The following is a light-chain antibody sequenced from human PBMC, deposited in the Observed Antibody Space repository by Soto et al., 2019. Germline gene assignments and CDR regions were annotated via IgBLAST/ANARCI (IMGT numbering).Light chain of an antibody. CDR2: EVS. CDR1: SSDIGGHNY. Sequence: QSALTQPASVSGSPGQSIPVSCTGTSSDIGGHNYVSWSQQHPGKVPKLIIYEVSNRPSGVSNRFSGSKSGNTASLTISGLQAEDEADYYCSSYTSSSTRVFGTGTKVTVL. J-gene: IGLJ1*01. CDR3: SSYTSSSTRV. V-gene: IGLV2-14*01.